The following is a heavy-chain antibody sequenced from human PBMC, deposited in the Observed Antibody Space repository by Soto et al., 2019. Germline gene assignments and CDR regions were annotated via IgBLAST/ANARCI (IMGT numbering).Heavy chain of an antibody. D-gene: IGHD3-10*01. J-gene: IGHJ4*02. CDR3: SREYGSGRPTGSGYFDY. Sequence: PSETLSLTCSVSGGSIRSDGYFWIWIRQHPGKGLEWIGYIYYNGNTYYNPSLKSRVSMSVDTSKNEFSLNLRSVTAADTAVYYCSREYGSGRPTGSGYFDYWGRGKLVTVSS. CDR1: GGSIRSDGYF. V-gene: IGHV4-31*03. CDR2: IYYNGNT.